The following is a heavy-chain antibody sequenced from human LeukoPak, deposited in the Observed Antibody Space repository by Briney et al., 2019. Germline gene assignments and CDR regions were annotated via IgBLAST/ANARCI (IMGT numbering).Heavy chain of an antibody. CDR1: GFTFSSYA. CDR2: ISGSGGST. CDR3: AKDLRYCSSTSCLT. D-gene: IGHD2-2*01. J-gene: IGHJ4*02. Sequence: PGGSLRLSCAASGFTFSSYAMSWVRQAPGKGLEWVSAISGSGGSTYYADSVKGRFTISRDNFKNTLYLQMNSLRAEDTAVYYCAKDLRYCSSTSCLTRGQGTLVTVSS. V-gene: IGHV3-23*01.